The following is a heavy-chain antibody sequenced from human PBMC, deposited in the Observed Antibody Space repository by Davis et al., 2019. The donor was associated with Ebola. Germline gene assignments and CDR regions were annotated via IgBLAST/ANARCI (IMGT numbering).Heavy chain of an antibody. CDR2: INPNSGGT. Sequence: ASVKVSCKASGYTFTGYYMHWVRQTPGQGLEWMGWINPNSGGTNYAQKLQGRVTMTTDTSTSTAYIELRSLRSDDTAVYYCARGVTMVRDLNWFDPWGQGTLVTVSS. CDR1: GYTFTGYY. J-gene: IGHJ5*02. CDR3: ARGVTMVRDLNWFDP. D-gene: IGHD3-10*01. V-gene: IGHV1-2*02.